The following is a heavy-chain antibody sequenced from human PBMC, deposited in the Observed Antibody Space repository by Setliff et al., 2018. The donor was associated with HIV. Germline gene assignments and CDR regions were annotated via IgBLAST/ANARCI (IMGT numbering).Heavy chain of an antibody. CDR2: ISGSGGRT. D-gene: IGHD2-2*01. CDR1: GFTFSSYA. J-gene: IGHJ4*02. CDR3: ARGGIVVVPAVSSRYDY. Sequence: PGGSLKLSCAASGFTFSSYAMSWVSQAPGKGLEWVSAISGSGGRTYYADSVKGRFNISRDNSKNTLYLQMNSLRAEDTAVYYCARGGIVVVPAVSSRYDYWGQGTLVTVSS. V-gene: IGHV3-23*01.